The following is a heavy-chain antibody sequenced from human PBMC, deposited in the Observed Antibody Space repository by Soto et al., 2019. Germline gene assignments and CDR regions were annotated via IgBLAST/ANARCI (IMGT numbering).Heavy chain of an antibody. V-gene: IGHV3-9*01. J-gene: IGHJ5*02. Sequence: GGSLRLSCAASGFTFDDYAMHWVRQAPGKGLEWVSGISWNSGSSAYAGSVKGRFTISRDNAKNSLYLQMNNVRGEDAALYYCAKGSSSNYAEYNWFDPWGQGTLVTVSS. D-gene: IGHD4-4*01. CDR1: GFTFDDYA. CDR3: AKGSSSNYAEYNWFDP. CDR2: ISWNSGSS.